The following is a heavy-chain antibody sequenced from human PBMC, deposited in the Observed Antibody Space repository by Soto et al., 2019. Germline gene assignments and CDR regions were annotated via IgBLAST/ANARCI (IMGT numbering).Heavy chain of an antibody. CDR3: ARHSAVAAQGYYYGMDV. V-gene: IGHV5-51*01. J-gene: IGHJ6*02. Sequence: GESLKISCKGSGYSFTSYWIGWVRQMPGKGLEWMGIIYPGDSDTRYSPSFQGQVTISVDKTISTAYLQWSSLKASDTAMYYCARHSAVAAQGYYYGMDVWGQGTTVTVSS. D-gene: IGHD6-19*01. CDR2: IYPGDSDT. CDR1: GYSFTSYW.